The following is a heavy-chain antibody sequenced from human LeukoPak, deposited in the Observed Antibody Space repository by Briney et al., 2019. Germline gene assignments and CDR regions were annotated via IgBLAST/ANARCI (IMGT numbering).Heavy chain of an antibody. Sequence: GGSLRLSCAASGFTFGSYSMNWVRQAPGKGLEWVSSISTSSSYIYYADSVKGRFTISRDNARNSLFLQMNSLRAEDTAVYYCARGKGGYYTYDLDYWGQGTLVSVSS. CDR2: ISTSSSYI. CDR3: ARGKGGYYTYDLDY. J-gene: IGHJ4*02. V-gene: IGHV3-21*01. D-gene: IGHD3-3*01. CDR1: GFTFGSYS.